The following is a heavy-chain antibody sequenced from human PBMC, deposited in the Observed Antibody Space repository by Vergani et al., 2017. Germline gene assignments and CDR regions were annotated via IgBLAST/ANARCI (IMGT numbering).Heavy chain of an antibody. J-gene: IGHJ4*02. CDR2: IYYSGST. D-gene: IGHD6-13*01. Sequence: QVQLQESGPGLVKPSETLSLTCTVSGGSISSYYWSWIRQPPGKGLEWIGYIYYSGSTNYNPSLKSRVTISVDTSKNQFSLKLSSVTAADTAVYYCARGHDSSSWYGVDYWGQGTLVTVSS. CDR3: ARGHDSSSWYGVDY. V-gene: IGHV4-59*12. CDR1: GGSISSYY.